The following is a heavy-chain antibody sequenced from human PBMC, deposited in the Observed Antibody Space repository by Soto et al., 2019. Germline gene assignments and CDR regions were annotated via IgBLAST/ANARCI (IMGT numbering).Heavy chain of an antibody. J-gene: IGHJ3*01. D-gene: IGHD3-16*01. V-gene: IGHV2-5*02. Sequence: QYTLKESGSTLVKPRQTLTLTCIFSGFSFTADGVGVGWIRQPPGKALEWLALIYWDDDTRYRASLKSRLTITKDSSNKQVVLTMTNMDPVDTATYYCAHAFGGTSWPNDAFDVWGQGTVVTVSS. CDR2: IYWDDDT. CDR3: AHAFGGTSWPNDAFDV. CDR1: GFSFTADGVG.